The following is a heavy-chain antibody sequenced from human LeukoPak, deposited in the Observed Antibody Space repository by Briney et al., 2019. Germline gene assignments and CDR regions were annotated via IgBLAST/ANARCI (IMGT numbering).Heavy chain of an antibody. D-gene: IGHD6-19*01. CDR3: ARGGGGMTVALFDQ. CDR1: GDSVSKTNAG. V-gene: IGHV6-1*01. CDR2: TYYRRRWYK. J-gene: IGHJ4*02. Sequence: SRALSLTFVVSGDSVSKTNAGWNWLRQRPRRGVEWLGRTYYRRRWYKDAAVWVSSQIISKEDKKNNTFSLQLNSVTPADTAVYYCARGGGGMTVALFDQWGQGTPVTVSS.